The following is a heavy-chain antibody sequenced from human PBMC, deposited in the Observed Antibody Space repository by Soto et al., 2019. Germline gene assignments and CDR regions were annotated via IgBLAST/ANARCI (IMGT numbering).Heavy chain of an antibody. D-gene: IGHD6-13*01. CDR3: ARQQLLPFYYALDV. CDR2: IYYRGST. Sequence: PSETLSLTCNVSGGSISGYYWSWIRQPPGKGLEYIGYIYYRGSTNYNPSLESRVTISVDTSRNQSSLKVNSVTAADTAVYYCARQQLLPFYYALDVWGQGTTVTVSS. CDR1: GGSISGYY. J-gene: IGHJ6*02. V-gene: IGHV4-59*01.